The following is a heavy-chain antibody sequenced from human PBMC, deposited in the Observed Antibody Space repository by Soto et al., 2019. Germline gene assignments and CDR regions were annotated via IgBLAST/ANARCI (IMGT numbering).Heavy chain of an antibody. CDR2: IGPSSSYT. J-gene: IGHJ4*02. D-gene: IGHD2-8*01. V-gene: IGHV3-11*06. Sequence: PRGSLVLSCASSGFTFSDYYMSWIRQAPGKGLEWVSYIGPSSSYTNYADSVKGRFTISRDNTKNSLYLQMNSLRAEDTAVYYCARVVRLMLYSDYWAQGTLVTGSS. CDR1: GFTFSDYY. CDR3: ARVVRLMLYSDY.